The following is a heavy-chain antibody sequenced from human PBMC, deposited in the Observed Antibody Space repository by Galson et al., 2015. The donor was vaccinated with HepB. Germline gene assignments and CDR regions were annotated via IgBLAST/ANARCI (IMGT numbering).Heavy chain of an antibody. CDR1: GFTFSSYA. Sequence: SLRLSCAASGFTFSSYAMSWVRQAPGKGLEWVSAISGSGGSTYYADSVKGRFTISRDNSKNTLYLQMNSLRAEDTAVYYCAKDEGDYYDSSGYWNYWGQGTLVAVSS. J-gene: IGHJ4*02. CDR2: ISGSGGST. CDR3: AKDEGDYYDSSGYWNY. V-gene: IGHV3-23*01. D-gene: IGHD3-22*01.